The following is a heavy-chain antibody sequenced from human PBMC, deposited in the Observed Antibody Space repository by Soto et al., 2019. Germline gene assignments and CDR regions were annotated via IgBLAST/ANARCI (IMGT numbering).Heavy chain of an antibody. CDR2: INHSGST. CDR1: GGSFRGYD. Sequence: LETQSLTCAVYGGSFRGYDWSWIRQPPGKGLEWIGEINHSGSTNYNPSLKSRVTISVDTSKNQFSLKLSSVTAADTAVYYCARDRYDFWSGYYLDLYYYYGMDVWGQGTTVTV. D-gene: IGHD3-3*01. CDR3: ARDRYDFWSGYYLDLYYYYGMDV. V-gene: IGHV4-34*01. J-gene: IGHJ6*02.